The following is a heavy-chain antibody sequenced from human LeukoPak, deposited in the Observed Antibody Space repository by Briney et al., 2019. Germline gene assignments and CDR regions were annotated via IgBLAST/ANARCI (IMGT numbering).Heavy chain of an antibody. D-gene: IGHD3-22*01. Sequence: GESLKISCKGSGYSFTSYWIGWVRQMPGKGLEWMGIIYPGDSDTRYSPAFQGQVTISADKSITTAYLQWSSLKASDTAMYYCARGDDSSGYYPGGYFDYWGQGTLVTVSS. V-gene: IGHV5-51*01. CDR3: ARGDDSSGYYPGGYFDY. J-gene: IGHJ4*02. CDR1: GYSFTSYW. CDR2: IYPGDSDT.